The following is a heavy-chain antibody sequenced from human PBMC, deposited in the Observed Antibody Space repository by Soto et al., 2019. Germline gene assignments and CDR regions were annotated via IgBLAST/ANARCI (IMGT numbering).Heavy chain of an antibody. CDR3: ARDKITGLFDY. J-gene: IGHJ4*02. V-gene: IGHV4-34*01. Sequence: QVQLQQWGAGLLKPSETLSLTCAVYGGSFSGYYWTWIRQPPGTGLEWIGEINHSGSTNYNPSLKRRITLSLXKSKNQFSLKLTSVTAADTAVYYCARDKITGLFDYWGQGTLVTVSS. CDR2: INHSGST. CDR1: GGSFSGYY. D-gene: IGHD2-8*02.